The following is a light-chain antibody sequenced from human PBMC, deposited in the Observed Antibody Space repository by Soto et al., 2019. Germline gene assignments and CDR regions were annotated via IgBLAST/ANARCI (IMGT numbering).Light chain of an antibody. V-gene: IGLV2-14*01. Sequence: QSALTQPASVSGSPGQSITISCTGTSSDVGGYNYVSWYQQHPGKAPKLMIYDVSYRPSGVSNRFSGSKSGNTASLTISGLQAEDEADYYCTSYTSSSTLEVVGGGTKVTVL. CDR3: TSYTSSSTLEV. CDR2: DVS. J-gene: IGLJ2*01. CDR1: SSDVGGYNY.